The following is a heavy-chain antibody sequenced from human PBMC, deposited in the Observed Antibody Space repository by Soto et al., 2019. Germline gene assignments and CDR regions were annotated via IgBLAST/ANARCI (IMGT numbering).Heavy chain of an antibody. Sequence: ASVKVSCKASGYTFTSYGISLVRQAPGQGLEWMGWISGYNGNTKYAQKLQGRVTMTTDTSTSTAYMELRSLRSDDTAVYYCARDLGGQIVDYWGQGTLVTVSS. CDR3: ARDLGGQIVDY. CDR1: GYTFTSYG. CDR2: ISGYNGNT. J-gene: IGHJ4*02. D-gene: IGHD1-26*01. V-gene: IGHV1-18*01.